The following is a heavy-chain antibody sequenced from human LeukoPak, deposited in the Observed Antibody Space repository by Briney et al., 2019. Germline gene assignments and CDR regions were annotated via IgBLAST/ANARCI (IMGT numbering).Heavy chain of an antibody. CDR3: TTTPYYDYIWGSYSDY. Sequence: PGGSLRLSCAASGFTFSNAWMSWVRQAPGKGLEWVGRIKSKTDGGTTDYAAPVKGRFTISRDDSKNTLYLQMNSLKTEDTAVYSCTTTPYYDYIWGSYSDYWGQGTLVTVSS. J-gene: IGHJ4*02. CDR2: IKSKTDGGTT. V-gene: IGHV3-15*01. D-gene: IGHD3-16*01. CDR1: GFTFSNAW.